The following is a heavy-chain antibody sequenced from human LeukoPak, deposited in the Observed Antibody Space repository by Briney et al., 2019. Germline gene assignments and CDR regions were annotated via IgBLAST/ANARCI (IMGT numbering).Heavy chain of an antibody. CDR1: AGSISNSNYY. Sequence: SETLSLTCTVSAGSISNSNYYWGWIRQPPGKGLEWIGSIYYSGSTYYNPSLKSRVTISVDTSKNQFSLKLSSVTAADTAVYYCAREVGYSYGFYPPYYYYYMDVWGKGTTVTVSS. J-gene: IGHJ6*03. CDR3: AREVGYSYGFYPPYYYYYMDV. CDR2: IYYSGST. D-gene: IGHD5-18*01. V-gene: IGHV4-39*02.